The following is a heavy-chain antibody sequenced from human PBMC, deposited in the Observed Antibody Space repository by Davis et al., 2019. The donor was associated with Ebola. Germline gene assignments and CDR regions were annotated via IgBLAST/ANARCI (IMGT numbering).Heavy chain of an antibody. D-gene: IGHD1-26*01. J-gene: IGHJ4*02. Sequence: GSLRLSCAVYGGSFSGYYWNWIRQPPGKGLEWIGEINHSGSTNYNPSLRTRVTISVDTSKNQFSLNVNSVTAADTAMYYCARTPQYTSYGSYFDYWGQGALVTVSS. CDR3: ARTPQYTSYGSYFDY. CDR2: INHSGST. V-gene: IGHV4-34*01. CDR1: GGSFSGYY.